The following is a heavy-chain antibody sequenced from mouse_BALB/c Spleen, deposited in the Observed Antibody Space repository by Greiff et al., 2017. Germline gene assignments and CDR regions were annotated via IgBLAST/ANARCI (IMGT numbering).Heavy chain of an antibody. CDR1: GFSLTSYG. CDR3: ARAQLLRLQTWFAY. CDR2: IWAGGST. Sequence: QVQLKESGPGLVAPSQSLSITCTVSGFSLTSYGVHWVRQPPGKGLEWLGVIWAGGSTNYNSALMSRLSISKDNSKSQVFLKMNSLQTDDTAMYYCARAQLLRLQTWFAYWGQGTLVTVSA. V-gene: IGHV2-9*02. J-gene: IGHJ3*01. D-gene: IGHD1-2*01.